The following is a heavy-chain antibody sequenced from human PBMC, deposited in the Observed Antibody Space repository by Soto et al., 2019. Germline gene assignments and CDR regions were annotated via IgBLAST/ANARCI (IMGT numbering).Heavy chain of an antibody. CDR3: AREIDGYYGMDV. V-gene: IGHV1-69*12. J-gene: IGHJ6*02. Sequence: QVQLVQSGAEVKKPGSSVKVSCKASGGTFSTDSISWVRQAPGQGLEWMGGIIPTFGTANNAQKFQGRVTITADESTRTAYMELSSLSSEDTAVYFCAREIDGYYGMDVWGQGTTVTVAS. CDR1: GGTFSTDS. CDR2: IIPTFGTA.